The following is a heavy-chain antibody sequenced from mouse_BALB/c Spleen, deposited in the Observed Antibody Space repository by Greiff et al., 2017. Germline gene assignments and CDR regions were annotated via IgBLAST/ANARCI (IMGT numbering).Heavy chain of an antibody. D-gene: IGHD3-1*01. CDR2: ISSGGGST. CDR1: GFAFSSYD. Sequence: EVKLVESGGGLVKPGGSLKLSCAASGFAFSSYDMSWVRQTPEKRLEWVAYISSGGGSTYYPDTVKGRFTISRDNAKNTLYLQMSSLKSEDTAMYYCARRGYGYWGQGTTLTVSS. J-gene: IGHJ2*01. V-gene: IGHV5-12-1*01. CDR3: ARRGYGY.